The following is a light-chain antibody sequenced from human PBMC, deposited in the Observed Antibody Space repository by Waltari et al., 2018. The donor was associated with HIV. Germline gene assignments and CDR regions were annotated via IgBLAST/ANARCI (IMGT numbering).Light chain of an antibody. CDR2: DDY. V-gene: IGLV1-51*01. CDR1: SSNIGNNY. CDR3: GTGDSILSAGWV. Sequence: QSVLTQPPSVSAAPGQKVTISCSGSSSNIGNNYVSWYQQLPGTAPKLLIYDDYRRPSGIADRFSGSKSGTAATLGITGHHTGVGADEYCGTGDSILSAGWVFGGGTKLT. J-gene: IGLJ2*01.